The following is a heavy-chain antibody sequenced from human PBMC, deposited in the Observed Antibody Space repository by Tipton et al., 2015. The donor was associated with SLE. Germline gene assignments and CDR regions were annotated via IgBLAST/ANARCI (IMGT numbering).Heavy chain of an antibody. CDR1: GYTFTSYY. Sequence: QLVQSGPEVKKPGASVKVSCKASGYTFTSYYMHWVRQAPGQGLEWMGIINPSGGSTSYAQKFQGRVTMTRDTSTSTVYMELSSLRSEDTAVYYCARDGVGAIRGEAFDIWGQGTMVTVSS. V-gene: IGHV1-46*01. D-gene: IGHD1-26*01. CDR2: INPSGGST. CDR3: ARDGVGAIRGEAFDI. J-gene: IGHJ3*02.